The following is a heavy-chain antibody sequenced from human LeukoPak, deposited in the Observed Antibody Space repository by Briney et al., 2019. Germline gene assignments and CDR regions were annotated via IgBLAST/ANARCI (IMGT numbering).Heavy chain of an antibody. CDR3: ARQLVVAATVDY. Sequence: ASVKVSCKASGYTFTGYYMHWVRQAPGQGPEWMGRINPNSGGTNYAQKFQGRVTMTRDTSISTAYMELSRLRSDDTAVYYCARQLVVAATVDYWGQGTLVTVSS. J-gene: IGHJ4*02. CDR2: INPNSGGT. V-gene: IGHV1-2*06. CDR1: GYTFTGYY. D-gene: IGHD2-15*01.